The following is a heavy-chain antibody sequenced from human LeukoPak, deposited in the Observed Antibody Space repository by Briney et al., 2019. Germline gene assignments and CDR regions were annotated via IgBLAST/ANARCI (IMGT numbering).Heavy chain of an antibody. CDR1: GYTFTSYG. CDR3: ARESYYGSGSYYTS. D-gene: IGHD3-10*01. Sequence: ASVKVSCKASGYTFTSYGISWVRQAPGQGLEWMGWISAYNGNTNYAQKLQGRVTMTTDTSTSTAYMELSRLRSDDTAVYYCARESYYGSGSYYTSWGQGTLVTVSS. CDR2: ISAYNGNT. J-gene: IGHJ4*02. V-gene: IGHV1-18*01.